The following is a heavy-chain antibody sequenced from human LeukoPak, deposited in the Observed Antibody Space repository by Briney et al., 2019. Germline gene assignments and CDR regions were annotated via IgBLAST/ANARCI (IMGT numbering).Heavy chain of an antibody. Sequence: GGSLRLSCAASGFTFSSYSMNWVRQAPGKGLEWVSSISSSSSYIYYADSAKGRFTISRDNAKNSLYLQMNSLRAEDTAVYYCARQIVAATVYYYMDVWGKGTTVTISS. V-gene: IGHV3-21*01. CDR2: ISSSSSYI. CDR3: ARQIVAATVYYYMDV. CDR1: GFTFSSYS. D-gene: IGHD2-15*01. J-gene: IGHJ6*03.